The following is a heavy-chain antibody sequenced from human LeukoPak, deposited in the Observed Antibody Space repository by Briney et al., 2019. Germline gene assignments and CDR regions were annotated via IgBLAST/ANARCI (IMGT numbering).Heavy chain of an antibody. CDR1: GYTFTSYD. J-gene: IGHJ4*02. D-gene: IGHD3-3*01. Sequence: ASVKVSCKASGYTFTSYDINWVRQATGQGLEWMGWMNPNSGNTNYAQKLQGRVTMTTDTSTSTAYMELRSLRSDDTAVYYCARGRDFWSGYGPSDYWGQGTLVTVSS. V-gene: IGHV1-18*01. CDR3: ARGRDFWSGYGPSDY. CDR2: MNPNSGNT.